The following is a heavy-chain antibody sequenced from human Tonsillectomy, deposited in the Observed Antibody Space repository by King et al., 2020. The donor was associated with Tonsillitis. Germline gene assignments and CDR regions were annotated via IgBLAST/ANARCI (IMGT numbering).Heavy chain of an antibody. D-gene: IGHD3-10*01. CDR1: GYSLNSYG. CDR2: IRVYNGNT. CDR3: ATDSGVPTNNWFDP. Sequence: QLVQSGGEVKKPGASVKVSCKASGYSLNSYGITWVRQAPGRGLEWMGWIRVYNGNTNYAQKFQGRVTVTTDTSTSTAYMELRSLRSDDTAVYFCATDSGVPTNNWFDPWGQGTLVTVSS. V-gene: IGHV1-18*01. J-gene: IGHJ5*02.